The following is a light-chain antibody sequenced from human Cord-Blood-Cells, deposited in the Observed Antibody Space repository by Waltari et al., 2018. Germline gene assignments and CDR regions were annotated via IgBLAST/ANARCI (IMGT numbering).Light chain of an antibody. CDR1: SSDVGGYNY. Sequence: QSALTQPASVSGSPGQPITISCTGTSSDVGGYNYVSWYHQHPGKAPKLMIYDVSNRPAGVSNLFSGSKSGNTASLTISGLQAEDEADYYCSSYTSSSTLFGGGTKLTVL. V-gene: IGLV2-14*01. CDR3: SSYTSSSTL. J-gene: IGLJ2*01. CDR2: DVS.